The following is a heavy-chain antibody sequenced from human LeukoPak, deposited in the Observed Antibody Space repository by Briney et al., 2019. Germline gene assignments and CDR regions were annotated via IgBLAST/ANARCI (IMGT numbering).Heavy chain of an antibody. D-gene: IGHD6-19*01. CDR2: ISGSGGST. CDR3: AKAVGQWLAFDY. J-gene: IGHJ4*02. Sequence: PGGSLRLSCAASGFTFSSYAMSWVRQAPGKGLEWVSAISGSGGSTYYADSVKGRFTISRNNSKNTLYLQMNSLRAEDTAVYYCAKAVGQWLAFDYWGQGTLVTVSS. CDR1: GFTFSSYA. V-gene: IGHV3-23*01.